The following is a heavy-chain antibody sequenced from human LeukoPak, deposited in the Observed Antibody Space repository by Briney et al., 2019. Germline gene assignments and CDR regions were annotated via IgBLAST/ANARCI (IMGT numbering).Heavy chain of an antibody. J-gene: IGHJ4*02. CDR3: TNFDY. V-gene: IGHV3-30*18. Sequence: GGSLRLSCTASGFTFSSTGMHWVRQAPGKGLDWVASISYDGSSKKYVDSVKGRFTISRDNAKNTLYLQMNSLRAEDTAIYFCTNFDYWGQGILVTVSS. CDR2: ISYDGSSK. CDR1: GFTFSSTG.